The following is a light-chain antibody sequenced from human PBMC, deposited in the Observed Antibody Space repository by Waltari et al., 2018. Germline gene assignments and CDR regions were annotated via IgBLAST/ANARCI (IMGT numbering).Light chain of an antibody. J-gene: IGLJ1*01. CDR3: NSRDSRGHPLV. CDR1: SLSYYY. Sequence: SSELTQDPVVSVALAQTVRITCPGASLSYYYANWYHQKPGQAPVLVMYGKNNRPSGIPDRFCSSYAGTTASLIITGAQAEDEGDYYCNSRDSRGHPLVFGTGTKVTVL. V-gene: IGLV3-19*01. CDR2: GKN.